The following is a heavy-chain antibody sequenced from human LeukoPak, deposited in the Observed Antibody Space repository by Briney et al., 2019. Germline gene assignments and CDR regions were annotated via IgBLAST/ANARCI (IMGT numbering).Heavy chain of an antibody. CDR1: GFTFSSYA. CDR3: AKEGVWGTSRCTVYHFDS. J-gene: IGHJ4*02. D-gene: IGHD3-16*02. CDR2: ISGSGERV. Sequence: GGSLRLSCAASGFTFSSYAMSWVRQAPGKGLEWVSGISGSGERVFYAGSVKGRFTISRDNSKNTLYLQMNSLGAEDTAVYYCAKEGVWGTSRCTVYHFDSWGQGTLVSVSS. V-gene: IGHV3-23*01.